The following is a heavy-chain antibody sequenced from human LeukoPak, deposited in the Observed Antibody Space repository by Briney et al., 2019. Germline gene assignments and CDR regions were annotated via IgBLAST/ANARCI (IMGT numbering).Heavy chain of an antibody. V-gene: IGHV1-46*01. CDR3: ARAIVGATTNFDY. CDR1: GYTFINYY. D-gene: IGHD1-26*01. Sequence: GASVKVSCKASGYTFINYYVHWVRQAPGQGLERMGLINPSGGSTSYAQKFQGRVTMTRDTSTSTVYMDLSSLRSEDTAVYYCARAIVGATTNFDYWGQGTLVTVSS. J-gene: IGHJ4*02. CDR2: INPSGGST.